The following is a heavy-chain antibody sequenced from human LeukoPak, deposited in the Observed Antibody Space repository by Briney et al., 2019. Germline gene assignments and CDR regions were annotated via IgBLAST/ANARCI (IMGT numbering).Heavy chain of an antibody. V-gene: IGHV3-21*01. CDR2: ISSSSSYI. J-gene: IGHJ4*02. D-gene: IGHD3-22*01. CDR1: GFTFSSYS. Sequence: GGSLRLSCAASGFTFSSYSMNWVRQAPGKGLEWVSSISSSSSYIYYADSVKGRFTISRDSAKNSLYLQMNSLRAEDTAVYYCARDTILIVATHFDYWGQGTLVTVSS. CDR3: ARDTILIVATHFDY.